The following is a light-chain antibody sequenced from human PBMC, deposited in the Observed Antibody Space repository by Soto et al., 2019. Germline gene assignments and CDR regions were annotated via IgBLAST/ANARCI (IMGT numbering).Light chain of an antibody. J-gene: IGKJ1*01. CDR3: QQYTNCLWT. Sequence: DIVMTQSPAPLSGSPGERATLSCRASQSINSNLVWYQQKPGQAPRLLIYGASTRATGIPARFSGSGSGTEVTLTISSLQSEDFAVDYGQQYTNCLWTFGQGMKVEIK. CDR2: GAS. V-gene: IGKV3-15*01. CDR1: QSINSN.